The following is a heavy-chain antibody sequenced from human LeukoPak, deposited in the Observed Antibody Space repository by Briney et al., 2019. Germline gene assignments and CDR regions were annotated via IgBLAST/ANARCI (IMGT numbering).Heavy chain of an antibody. J-gene: IGHJ4*02. CDR3: ARVRALSYYDSSGDLYYFDY. Sequence: SETLSLTCTVSGGSIRSYYWSWIRQPPGKGLEWVGYMYYSGSTNYNPYLKSRVTISVDTSENQFSLKLSSVTAADTAAYYCARVRALSYYDSSGDLYYFDYWGQGTLVTVSS. CDR2: MYYSGST. D-gene: IGHD3-22*01. CDR1: GGSIRSYY. V-gene: IGHV4-59*01.